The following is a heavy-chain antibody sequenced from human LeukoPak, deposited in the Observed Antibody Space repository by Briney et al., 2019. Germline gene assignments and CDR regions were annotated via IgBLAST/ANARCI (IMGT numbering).Heavy chain of an antibody. CDR2: IYYSGST. J-gene: IGHJ4*02. CDR3: AREIPGYFGTSGYYYEY. Sequence: PSETLSLTCTVSGGSISSYYWSWIRQPPGKGLEWNGYIYYSGSTNYNPSLKSRVTISVDTSKNQSSLKLSSVTAADTAVYYCAREIPGYFGTSGYYYEYWGQGTLVTVSS. D-gene: IGHD3-22*01. V-gene: IGHV4-59*01. CDR1: GGSISSYY.